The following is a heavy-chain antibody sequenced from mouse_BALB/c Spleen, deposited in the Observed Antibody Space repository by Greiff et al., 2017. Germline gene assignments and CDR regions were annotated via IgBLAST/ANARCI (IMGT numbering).Heavy chain of an antibody. J-gene: IGHJ3*01. CDR2: INPSNGGT. CDR1: GYTFTSYW. D-gene: IGHD4-1*01. CDR3: TMGTGMAY. V-gene: IGHV1S16*01. Sequence: QVQLQQPGAELVKPGASVKLSCKASGYTFTSYWMHWVKQRPGQGFEWIGEINPSNGGTNYNEKFKRKATLTVDKSSSTAYMQLSGLTSEDSAVYYCTMGTGMAYWGQGTLVTVSA.